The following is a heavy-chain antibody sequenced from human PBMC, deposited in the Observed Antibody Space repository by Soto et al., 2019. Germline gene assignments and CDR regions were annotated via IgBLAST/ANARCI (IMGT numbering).Heavy chain of an antibody. D-gene: IGHD2-15*01. CDR1: GGSFSAYY. CDR2: IDHSGST. V-gene: IGHV4-34*01. Sequence: LSLTCAVNGGSFSAYYWTWIRQPPGRGLEWIGEIDHSGSTNYNPSLESRVTISIDTAKNRFSLNVPSVTAADTAVYYCVRGLRYSGMDVWGQGTTVTVS. CDR3: VRGLRYSGMDV. J-gene: IGHJ6*02.